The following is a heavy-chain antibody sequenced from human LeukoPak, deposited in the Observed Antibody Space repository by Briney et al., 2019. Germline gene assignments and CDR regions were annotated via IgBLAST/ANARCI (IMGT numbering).Heavy chain of an antibody. V-gene: IGHV3-23*01. J-gene: IGHJ4*02. Sequence: PGGSLRLSCAASGFTFSSYAMSWVRQAPGKGLEWVSAISGSGGSTYYADSVKGRFTISRDNSKNTLYLQMNSLRAEDTALYYCASDTTSSYYFDYWGQGTLVTVSS. CDR1: GFTFSSYA. D-gene: IGHD6-6*01. CDR3: ASDTTSSYYFDY. CDR2: ISGSGGST.